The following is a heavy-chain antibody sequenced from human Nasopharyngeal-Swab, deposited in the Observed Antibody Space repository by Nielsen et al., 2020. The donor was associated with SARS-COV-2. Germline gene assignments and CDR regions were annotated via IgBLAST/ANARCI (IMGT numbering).Heavy chain of an antibody. J-gene: IGHJ6*02. Sequence: SETLSLTCTVSGGSISSYYWSRIRQPPGKGLEWIGYIYYSGSTNYNPSLKSRVTISVDTSKNQFSLELSSVTAADTAVYYCAREHSKYYYYYGMDVWGQGTAVTVSS. D-gene: IGHD4-11*01. CDR2: IYYSGST. CDR3: AREHSKYYYYYGMDV. CDR1: GGSISSYY. V-gene: IGHV4-59*13.